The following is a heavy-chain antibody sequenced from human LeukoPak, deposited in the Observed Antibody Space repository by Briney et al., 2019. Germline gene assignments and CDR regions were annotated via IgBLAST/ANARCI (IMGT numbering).Heavy chain of an antibody. J-gene: IGHJ6*03. CDR1: GYTFTSYY. CDR3: ARRSSSYYYYYMDV. Sequence: ASVKVSCKASGYTFTSYYMHWVRQAPGQGLEWMGWINPNSGGTNYAQKFQGRVTMTRDTSISTAYMELSRLRSDDTAVYYCARRSSSYYYYYMDVWGKGTTVTVSS. V-gene: IGHV1-2*02. D-gene: IGHD6-6*01. CDR2: INPNSGGT.